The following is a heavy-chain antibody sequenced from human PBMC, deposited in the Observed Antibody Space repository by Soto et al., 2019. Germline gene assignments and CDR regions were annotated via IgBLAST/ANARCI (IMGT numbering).Heavy chain of an antibody. V-gene: IGHV3-23*01. D-gene: IGHD2-2*01. J-gene: IGHJ4*02. CDR2: FSATSENT. CDR3: AKARDQLFVTLPLAY. Sequence: EVQLLESGGGLVQPGGSLRLSCVGSGFFFSSYTMTWVRQAPGKGLEWVSSFSATSENTYYADSVRGRVTNSRDNSKNTLFLQMNSLTAQDTAMYNCAKARDQLFVTLPLAYWGQGTLVIVSS. CDR1: GFFFSSYT.